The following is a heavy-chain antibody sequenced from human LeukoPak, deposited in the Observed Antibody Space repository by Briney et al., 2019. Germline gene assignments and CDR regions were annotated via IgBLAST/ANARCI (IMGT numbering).Heavy chain of an antibody. CDR1: GFTFSDCA. V-gene: IGHV3-64*01. J-gene: IGHJ4*02. Sequence: GGSLRLSCAASGFTFSDCAMHWVRQAPGKGPEYVSSISSSGGSTYYANSVKGRFTISRDNSRNTLDLQMGSLRAEDTAVYYCARSPGPDPAWSYFDYCGQGTLVTVSS. D-gene: IGHD3-3*01. CDR3: ARSPGPDPAWSYFDY. CDR2: ISSSGGST.